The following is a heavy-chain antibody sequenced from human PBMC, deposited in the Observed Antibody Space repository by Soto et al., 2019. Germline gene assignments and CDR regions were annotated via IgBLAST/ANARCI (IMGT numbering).Heavy chain of an antibody. CDR3: AKARGISSARLITWFDP. CDR2: INPQTGAP. Sequence: QVHLVQSGPETRTPGASVKVSCKASGSTFIGYYIHWIRQAPGQGLEWMGYINPQTGAPTYAQKFKGTVTMTRDTTLRTAYMELKTRTSNDTAVYYCAKARGISSARLITWFDPWGQGTLVSVSS. V-gene: IGHV1-2*02. D-gene: IGHD2-2*01. J-gene: IGHJ5*02. CDR1: GSTFIGYY.